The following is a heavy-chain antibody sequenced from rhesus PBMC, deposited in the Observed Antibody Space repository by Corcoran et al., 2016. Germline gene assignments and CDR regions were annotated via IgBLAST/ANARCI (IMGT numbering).Heavy chain of an antibody. J-gene: IGHJ4*01. CDR3: ASRGIVAAFDY. D-gene: IGHD6-25*01. CDR2: INGNSGST. Sequence: QVQLQESGPGLVKPSETLSLTCAVSGGSFSSYWWSWIRQPPGKGLEWIGEINGNSGSTNYNPSLKSPVTISKDASKNQFSLKLSSVTAADTAVYYCASRGIVAAFDYWGQGVLVTVSS. CDR1: GGSFSSYW. V-gene: IGHV4-80*01.